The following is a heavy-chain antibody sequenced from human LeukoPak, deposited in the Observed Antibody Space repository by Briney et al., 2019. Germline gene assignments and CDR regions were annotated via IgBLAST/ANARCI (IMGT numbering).Heavy chain of an antibody. D-gene: IGHD3-10*01. CDR3: ARDYDYGSGSYILDY. CDR2: INAGNGNT. V-gene: IGHV1-3*01. Sequence: ASVKVSCKASGYTFTSYAMHWVRQAPGQRLEWMGWINAGNGNTKYSQKFQGRVTITRDTSASTAYMELSSLRSEDTAVYYCARDYDYGSGSYILDYWGQGTLVTVSS. CDR1: GYTFTSYA. J-gene: IGHJ4*02.